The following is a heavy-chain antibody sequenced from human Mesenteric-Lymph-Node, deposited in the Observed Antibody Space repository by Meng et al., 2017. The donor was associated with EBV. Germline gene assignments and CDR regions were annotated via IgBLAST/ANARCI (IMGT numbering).Heavy chain of an antibody. CDR3: ARTLSIAAAPFDY. CDR1: GGSISSSNW. J-gene: IGHJ4*02. CDR2: IYHSGST. D-gene: IGHD6-13*01. Sequence: AELEASGPGLGKPSGTLSLTCAVSGGSISSSNWWSWVRQPPGKGLEWIGEIYHSGSTNYNPSLKSRVTISVDKSKNQFSLKLSSVTAADTAVYYCARTLSIAAAPFDYWGQGTLVTVSS. V-gene: IGHV4-4*02.